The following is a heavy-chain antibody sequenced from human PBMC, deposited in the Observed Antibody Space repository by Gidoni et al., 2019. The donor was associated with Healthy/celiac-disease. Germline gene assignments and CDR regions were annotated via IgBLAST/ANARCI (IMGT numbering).Heavy chain of an antibody. J-gene: IGHJ4*02. D-gene: IGHD3-10*02. CDR2: SSGSAGST. Sequence: EVQLLESGGGLVQPGGSLRLSCAASGFTFSTYSMSWVRQAPGKGLEWGSASSGSAGSTYYVGSVKGRFTISRDNSKNTMYLQMNSLRAEDTAVYYCAKADYVKRALDYWGQGTLVTVSS. CDR1: GFTFSTYS. CDR3: AKADYVKRALDY. V-gene: IGHV3-23*01.